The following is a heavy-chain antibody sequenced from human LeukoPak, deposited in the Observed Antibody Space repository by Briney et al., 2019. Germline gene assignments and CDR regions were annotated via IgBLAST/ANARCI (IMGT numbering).Heavy chain of an antibody. J-gene: IGHJ4*02. Sequence: SETLSLTCTVSGGSISSYYWSWIRQPPGKGLEWIGYIYYSGSTNYNPSLKSRVTISVDTSKNQFSLKLSSVTAADTAVYYCARDYYDSSGYYLDYWGQGTLVTVSS. D-gene: IGHD3-22*01. CDR3: ARDYYDSSGYYLDY. V-gene: IGHV4-59*01. CDR1: GGSISSYY. CDR2: IYYSGST.